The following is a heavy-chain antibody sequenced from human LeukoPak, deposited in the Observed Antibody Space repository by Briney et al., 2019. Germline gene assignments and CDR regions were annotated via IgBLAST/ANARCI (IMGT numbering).Heavy chain of an antibody. CDR2: VNHSGST. Sequence: PSETLSLTCGVYGGSLSVYYSNWIRQSPGKGLEWIGEVNHSGSTNYHPSLKSRVTISLNTSTNQFSLSLTSVTAADTAVYYCARGGPRVYYYYYYRDVWGKGASVTVSS. CDR3: ARGGPRVYYYYYYRDV. J-gene: IGHJ6*03. V-gene: IGHV4-34*01. CDR1: GGSLSVYY.